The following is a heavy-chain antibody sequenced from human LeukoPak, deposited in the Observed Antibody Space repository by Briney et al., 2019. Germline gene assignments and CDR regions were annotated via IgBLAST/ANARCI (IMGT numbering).Heavy chain of an antibody. V-gene: IGHV3-9*01. CDR1: GFTFDDYA. CDR2: ISWNGRTR. D-gene: IGHD4-17*01. CDR3: AREHDYGDREYFQH. J-gene: IGHJ1*01. Sequence: GGSLRLSCAASGFTFDDYAMHWVRQAPGKGLEWVSSISWNGRTRGYADSVKGRFTISRDNAKNSLYLQMNSLRAEDTAVYYCAREHDYGDREYFQHWGQGTLVTVSS.